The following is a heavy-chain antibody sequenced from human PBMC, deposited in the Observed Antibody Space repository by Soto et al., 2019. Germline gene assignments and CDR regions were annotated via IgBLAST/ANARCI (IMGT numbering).Heavy chain of an antibody. J-gene: IGHJ4*02. Sequence: GASVKVSCKASGYTFTGYYMHWVRQAPGQGLEWMGWINPNSGGTNYAQKFQGRVTMTRDTSISTAYMELSRLRSDDTAVYYCAREPLHRRLGYSGYEYFDYWGQGTLVTVSS. CDR3: AREPLHRRLGYSGYEYFDY. V-gene: IGHV1-2*02. D-gene: IGHD5-12*01. CDR2: INPNSGGT. CDR1: GYTFTGYY.